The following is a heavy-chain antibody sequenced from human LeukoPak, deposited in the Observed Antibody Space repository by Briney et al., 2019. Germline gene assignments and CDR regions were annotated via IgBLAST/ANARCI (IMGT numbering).Heavy chain of an antibody. CDR2: ISYDGSNK. D-gene: IGHD3-22*01. CDR3: AKGGSGYYRGAFDI. CDR1: GFTFSSYG. V-gene: IGHV3-30*18. Sequence: GGSLRLSCAASGFTFSSYGMHWVRQAPGKGLEWVAVISYDGSNKYYADSVKGRFTISRDNSKNTLYLQMNSLRAEDTAVYYCAKGGSGYYRGAFDIWGQGTMVTVSS. J-gene: IGHJ3*02.